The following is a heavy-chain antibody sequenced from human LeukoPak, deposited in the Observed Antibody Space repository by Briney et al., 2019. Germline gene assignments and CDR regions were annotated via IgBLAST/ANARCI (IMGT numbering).Heavy chain of an antibody. J-gene: IGHJ4*02. CDR3: AVAAVRTVFDY. V-gene: IGHV3-53*01. Sequence: GGSLRLSCAASEFTVTYNYMTWVRQAPGKGLEWVSLLYSAGSTNYADSVKGRFTISRDNSKNTLYLQMNSLRAEDTAVYYCAVAAVRTVFDYWGQGTLVTVSS. CDR1: EFTVTYNY. D-gene: IGHD6-13*01. CDR2: LYSAGST.